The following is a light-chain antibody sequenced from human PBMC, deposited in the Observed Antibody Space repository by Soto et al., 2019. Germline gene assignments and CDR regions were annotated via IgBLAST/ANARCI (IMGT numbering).Light chain of an antibody. Sequence: DIQMTQSPSTLSASVLDRVTITCRASQFVSNCLAWYQQKPGKAPRLLIYDASNLENGVPSRFTGSGSGTEFSLTITGLQLDDSATYYCQKYYSFRLTFGGGTRVEIK. J-gene: IGKJ4*01. CDR2: DAS. CDR3: QKYYSFRLT. CDR1: QFVSNC. V-gene: IGKV1-5*01.